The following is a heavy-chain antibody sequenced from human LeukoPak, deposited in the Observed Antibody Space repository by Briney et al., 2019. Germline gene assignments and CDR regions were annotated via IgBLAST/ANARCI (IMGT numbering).Heavy chain of an antibody. Sequence: TSETLSLTCTVSGGSISSYYWSWIRQPPGKRLEWIGYIYYSGSTNYYPSLKSRVTISLDTSKNHFSLKLSSVTAADTAIYYCARDLGYSSGWYDIWGQGTMVTVSS. CDR3: ARDLGYSSGWYDI. D-gene: IGHD6-19*01. CDR2: IYYSGST. CDR1: GGSISSYY. J-gene: IGHJ3*02. V-gene: IGHV4-59*01.